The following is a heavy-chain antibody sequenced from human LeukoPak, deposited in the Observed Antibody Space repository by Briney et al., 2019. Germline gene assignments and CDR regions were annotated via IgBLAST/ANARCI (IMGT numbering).Heavy chain of an antibody. CDR3: ARGFKDKLMATIGSDFDY. CDR2: MNPNSGNT. V-gene: IGHV1-8*01. D-gene: IGHD5-24*01. Sequence: EASVMVSCKASGYTFTSYDINWVRQATGQGLEWMGWMNPNSGNTGYAQKFQGRVTMTRNTSISTAYMELSSLRSEDTAVYYCARGFKDKLMATIGSDFDYWGQGTLVTVSS. CDR1: GYTFTSYD. J-gene: IGHJ4*02.